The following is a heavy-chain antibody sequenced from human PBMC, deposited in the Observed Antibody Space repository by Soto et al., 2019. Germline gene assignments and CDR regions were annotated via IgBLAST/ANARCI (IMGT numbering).Heavy chain of an antibody. J-gene: IGHJ6*03. CDR1: GFTFSSYW. V-gene: IGHV3-7*01. CDR3: ASSYDFWSGYYIPALRYDYYMDV. CDR2: IKQDGSEK. D-gene: IGHD3-3*01. Sequence: EVQLVESGGGLVQPGGSLRLSCAASGFTFSSYWMSCVRQAPGKGLEWVANIKQDGSEKYYVDSVKGRFTISRDNAKNSLYLQMNSLRAEDTAVYYCASSYDFWSGYYIPALRYDYYMDVWGKGTTVTVSS.